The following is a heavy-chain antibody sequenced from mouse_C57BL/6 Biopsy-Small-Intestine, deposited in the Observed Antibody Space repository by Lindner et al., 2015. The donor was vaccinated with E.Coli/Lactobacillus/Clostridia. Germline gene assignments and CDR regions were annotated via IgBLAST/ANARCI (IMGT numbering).Heavy chain of an antibody. Sequence: SVKVSCKASGYTFTDYYIHWVRQAPGQGLEWMGIIRPIGDITSYAQKFQGRVAVTRDTSTSTVYMEVSSLRSEDTAIYYCARGRVGAQPDYLDYWGQGTLVTVSS. CDR1: GYTFTDYY. D-gene: IGHD6-1*01. CDR2: IRPIGDIT. CDR3: ARGRVGAQPDYLDY. V-gene: IGHV1-59*01. J-gene: IGHJ4*01.